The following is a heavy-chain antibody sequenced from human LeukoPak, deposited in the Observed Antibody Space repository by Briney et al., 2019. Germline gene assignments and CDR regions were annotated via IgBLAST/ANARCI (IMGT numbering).Heavy chain of an antibody. Sequence: SETLSLTCTVSGYSISSGYYWGWIRPPPGKGLEWIGSIYHSGSTYYNPSLKSRVTISVDTSKNQFSLKLSSVTAADTAVYYCARDGGWLQLLDYYYMDVWGKGTTVTVSS. D-gene: IGHD5-24*01. V-gene: IGHV4-38-2*02. J-gene: IGHJ6*03. CDR1: GYSISSGYY. CDR3: ARDGGWLQLLDYYYMDV. CDR2: IYHSGST.